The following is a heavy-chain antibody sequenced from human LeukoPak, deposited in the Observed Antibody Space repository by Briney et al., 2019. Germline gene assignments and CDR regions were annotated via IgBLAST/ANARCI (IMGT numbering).Heavy chain of an antibody. CDR2: IYYSGST. J-gene: IGHJ6*03. D-gene: IGHD1-1*01. Sequence: SETLSLTCTVSGGSISSGDYYWSWIRQPPGKGLEWIGYIYYSGSTYYNPSLKSRVTISVDTSKNQCSLKLSSVTAADTAVYYCARGGTGTTPAYYYMDVCGKGTTATVSS. V-gene: IGHV4-30-4*08. CDR3: ARGGTGTTPAYYYMDV. CDR1: GGSISSGDYY.